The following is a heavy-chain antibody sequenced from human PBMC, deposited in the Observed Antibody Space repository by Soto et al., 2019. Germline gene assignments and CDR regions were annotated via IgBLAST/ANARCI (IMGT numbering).Heavy chain of an antibody. D-gene: IGHD6-19*01. CDR1: GYSFTNYW. Sequence: HGESLKISCKGPGYSFTNYWINWVRQMPGKGLEWMGRIDPSDSYSNYSPSLQGHVTISADKSISTAYLQWSSLKASDTAMYYCARQDGSALYYFDYWGQGTLVTVPQ. CDR2: IDPSDSYS. V-gene: IGHV5-10-1*01. CDR3: ARQDGSALYYFDY. J-gene: IGHJ4*02.